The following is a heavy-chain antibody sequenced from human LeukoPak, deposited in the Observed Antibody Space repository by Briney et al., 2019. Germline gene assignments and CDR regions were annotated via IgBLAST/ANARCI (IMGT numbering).Heavy chain of an antibody. CDR3: ATTLFCSSTSCPKTDY. J-gene: IGHJ4*02. CDR2: ISSSSSYI. CDR1: GFTFSSYS. V-gene: IGHV3-21*01. Sequence: GGSLRLSCAASGFTFSSYSTNWVRQAPGKGLEWVSSISSSSSYIYYADSVKGRFTISRDNAKNSLYLQMNSLRAEDTAVYYCATTLFCSSTSCPKTDYWGQGTLVTVSS. D-gene: IGHD2-2*01.